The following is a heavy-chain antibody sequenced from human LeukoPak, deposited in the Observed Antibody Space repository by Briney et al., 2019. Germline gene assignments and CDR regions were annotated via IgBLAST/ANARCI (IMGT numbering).Heavy chain of an antibody. CDR1: GGSFNNYF. D-gene: IGHD3-10*01. CDR3: ARRPYYYGSGSLNI. V-gene: IGHV4-34*01. J-gene: IGHJ3*02. Sequence: SETLSLTCAVYGGSFNNYFWSWIRQPPGKGLEWIGEIYHSGSTNYNPSLKSRVTISVDKSKNQFSLKLSSVTAADTAVYYCARRPYYYGSGSLNIWGQGTMVTVSS. CDR2: IYHSGST.